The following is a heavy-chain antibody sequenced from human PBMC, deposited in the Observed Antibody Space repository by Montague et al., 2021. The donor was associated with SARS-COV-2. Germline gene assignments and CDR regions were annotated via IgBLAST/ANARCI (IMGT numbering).Heavy chain of an antibody. Sequence: TLSLTCTVSGGSINSGSYHWSWIRQPAGKGLEWIGRIYSSGSTNYNPSLKSRVTISVDTSKSQFSLKVTSVTAADTAVYFCARDLGIMDVWGKGTTVTVSS. V-gene: IGHV4-61*02. CDR2: IYSSGST. J-gene: IGHJ6*03. D-gene: IGHD7-27*01. CDR3: ARDLGIMDV. CDR1: GGSINSGSYH.